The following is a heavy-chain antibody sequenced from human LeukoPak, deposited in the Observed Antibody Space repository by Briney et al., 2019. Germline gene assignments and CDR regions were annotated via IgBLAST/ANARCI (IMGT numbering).Heavy chain of an antibody. CDR1: GFSFRDVW. V-gene: IGHV3-15*01. CDR3: TREDDSNYD. Sequence: GGSLRLSCAASGFSFRDVWVSWVRQAPGRGREWVGRIKSKNDDGTTDYAPPVRGRFTISRDDSENTLYLQMNSLKTEDTGVYYCTREDDSNYDWGQGTLVTVSS. D-gene: IGHD3-22*01. CDR2: IKSKNDDGTT. J-gene: IGHJ4*02.